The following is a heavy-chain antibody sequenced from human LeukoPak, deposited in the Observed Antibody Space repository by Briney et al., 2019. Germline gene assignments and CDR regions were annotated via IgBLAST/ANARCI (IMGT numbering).Heavy chain of an antibody. V-gene: IGHV3-30*03. J-gene: IGHJ4*02. Sequence: GGSLRLSCAASGFTSGFTFSNYDMHWVRRAPGKGLEWVAVISYDGSNKYYADSVKGRFTISRDNSKNTLYLQMNSLRAEDTAVYYCATSDSAVVLYYYDYWGQGTLVTVSS. CDR2: ISYDGSNK. CDR3: ATSDSAVVLYYYDY. D-gene: IGHD3-10*01. CDR1: GFTSGFTFSNYD.